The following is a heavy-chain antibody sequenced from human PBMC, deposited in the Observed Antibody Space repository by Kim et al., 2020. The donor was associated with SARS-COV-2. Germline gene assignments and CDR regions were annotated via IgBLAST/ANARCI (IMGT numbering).Heavy chain of an antibody. CDR2: ISGSGGST. V-gene: IGHV3-23*01. D-gene: IGHD6-6*01. J-gene: IGHJ6*03. CDR3: AKDPQYSSSFYYYYYMDV. Sequence: GGSLRLSCAASGFTFSSYAMSWVRQAPGKGLEWVSAISGSGGSTYYADSVKGRFTISRDNSKNTLYLQMNSLRAEDTAVYYCAKDPQYSSSFYYYYYMDVWGKGTTVTVSS. CDR1: GFTFSSYA.